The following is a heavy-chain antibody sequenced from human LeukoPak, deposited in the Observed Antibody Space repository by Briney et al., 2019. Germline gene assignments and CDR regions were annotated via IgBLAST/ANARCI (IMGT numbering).Heavy chain of an antibody. CDR2: INSSMSYI. V-gene: IGHV3-21*01. Sequence: PGGSLRLSCAASGFTFSSYNMNWVRQAPGKGLEWVSSINSSMSYIYYADSVKGRFTISRDNANNSLFLQMNSLRAEDTAVYYCARGLPYFDCRGPGAPVTVSS. CDR3: ARGLPYFDC. J-gene: IGHJ4*01. CDR1: GFTFSSYN.